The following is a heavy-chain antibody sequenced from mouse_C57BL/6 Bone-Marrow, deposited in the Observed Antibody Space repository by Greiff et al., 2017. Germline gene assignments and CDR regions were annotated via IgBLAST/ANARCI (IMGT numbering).Heavy chain of an antibody. J-gene: IGHJ3*01. CDR3: ARVGWLLLRFAY. D-gene: IGHD2-3*01. CDR2: IHPNSGST. V-gene: IGHV1-64*01. Sequence: QVQLQQPGAELVKPGASVKLSCKASGYTFTSYWMHWVKQRPGQGLEWIGMIHPNSGSTNYNEKFKSKATLTVDKSSSTAYMQLSSLTSEDSAVYYSARVGWLLLRFAYWGQGTLVTVSA. CDR1: GYTFTSYW.